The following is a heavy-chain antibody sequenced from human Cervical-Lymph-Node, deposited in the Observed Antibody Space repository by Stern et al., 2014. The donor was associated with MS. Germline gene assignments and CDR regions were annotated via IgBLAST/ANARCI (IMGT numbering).Heavy chain of an antibody. V-gene: IGHV3-30*18. CDR3: AKGGGLDHWGYYGMDV. J-gene: IGHJ6*02. Sequence: VHLVESGGGVVQPGRSLRLSCAASGFTFSSCGMHWVRQAPGKGLEWGAVISYDGSNKYYPDSVKGRFTISRDNSKNTLYLQMNSLRAEDTAVYYCAKGGGLDHWGYYGMDVWGQGTTVTVSS. CDR1: GFTFSSCG. D-gene: IGHD2-15*01. CDR2: ISYDGSNK.